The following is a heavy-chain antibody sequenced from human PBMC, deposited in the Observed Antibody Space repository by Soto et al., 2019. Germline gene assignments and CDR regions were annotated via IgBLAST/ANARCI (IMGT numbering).Heavy chain of an antibody. CDR3: TTDPIRDY. CDR1: ESTLSNVW. D-gene: IGHD2-21*01. V-gene: IGHV3-15*01. Sequence: SLRLSCAPSESTLSNVWMSWVRQPPGKGLEWVGRVKREIDGATTDYAAPVKGRFRISRDDSKNTVYLQMNSLRTEDTAVYYCTTDPIRDYWGRGTLVTVSS. J-gene: IGHJ4*02. CDR2: VKREIDGATT.